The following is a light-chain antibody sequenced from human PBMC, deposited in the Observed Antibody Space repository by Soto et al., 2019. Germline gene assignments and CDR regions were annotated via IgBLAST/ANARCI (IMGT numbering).Light chain of an antibody. Sequence: ENVLTQSPGTLSLSPGERATLSCRASQTVTNSHLAWYQHKPGQAPRLLIYDAVTRATGIPDRFTGSGFGTDFTLTISRLEPEDFAVYYCQQYNNWPPWTFGQGTKVDIK. CDR1: QTVTNSH. V-gene: IGKV3-20*01. J-gene: IGKJ1*01. CDR3: QQYNNWPPWT. CDR2: DAV.